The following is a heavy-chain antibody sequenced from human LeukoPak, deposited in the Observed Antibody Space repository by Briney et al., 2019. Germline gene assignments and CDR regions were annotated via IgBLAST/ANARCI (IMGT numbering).Heavy chain of an antibody. D-gene: IGHD2-15*01. CDR3: AKEYCSGGSCYSNWFDP. CDR2: ISGSGGST. V-gene: IGHV3-23*01. J-gene: IGHJ5*02. Sequence: GGSLRLSCAASGFTFSSYAMSWVRQAPGKGLECVSAISGSGGSTYYADSVTGRFTISRDNSKNTLYLQMNSLRAEDTAVYYCAKEYCSGGSCYSNWFDPWGQGTLVTVSS. CDR1: GFTFSSYA.